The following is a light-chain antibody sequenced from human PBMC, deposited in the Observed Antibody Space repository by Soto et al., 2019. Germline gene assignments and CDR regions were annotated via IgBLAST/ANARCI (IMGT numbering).Light chain of an antibody. Sequence: QSVLTQPPSASGTPGQRVTISCSGSSSNIGSNTVNWYQQLPGTAPKLLIYSSNQRPSGVPDRFSGSKSGTSASLAISGLQSEDEVDYYCAAWDDSLNGVVFGGGTQLTVL. V-gene: IGLV1-44*01. CDR2: SSN. CDR1: SSNIGSNT. CDR3: AAWDDSLNGVV. J-gene: IGLJ7*01.